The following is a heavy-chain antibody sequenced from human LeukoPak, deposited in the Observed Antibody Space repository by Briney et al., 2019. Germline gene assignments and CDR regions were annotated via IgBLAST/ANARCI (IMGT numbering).Heavy chain of an antibody. V-gene: IGHV4-4*07. J-gene: IGHJ4*02. D-gene: IGHD5-24*01. Sequence: SETLSLTCTVSGASISSYYWSWIRQPAGKGLEWIGRIYSSGSANYNPSLKSRVSMSVDTSKHQFSLRLSSVTAADTAVYYCARAFGGYNRFDYWGQGTLVTVSS. CDR1: GASISSYY. CDR2: IYSSGSA. CDR3: ARAFGGYNRFDY.